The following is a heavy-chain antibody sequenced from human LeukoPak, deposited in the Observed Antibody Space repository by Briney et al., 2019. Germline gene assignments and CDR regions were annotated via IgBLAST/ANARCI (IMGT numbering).Heavy chain of an antibody. CDR3: ARGVFNYYDSSGPDAFDI. V-gene: IGHV4-59*01. J-gene: IGHJ3*02. CDR1: GGSISSYY. CDR2: IYYSGST. Sequence: SETLSLTCTVSGGSISSYYWSWIRQPPGKGLEWIGYIYYSGSTNYNPSLKSRVTISVDTSKNQFSLKLSSVTAADTAVYYCARGVFNYYDSSGPDAFDIWGQGTMVTVSS. D-gene: IGHD3-22*01.